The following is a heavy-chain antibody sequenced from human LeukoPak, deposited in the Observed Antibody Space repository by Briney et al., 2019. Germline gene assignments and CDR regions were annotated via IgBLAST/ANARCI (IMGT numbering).Heavy chain of an antibody. CDR2: INARGDT. V-gene: IGHV4-34*01. CDR1: GWSFNDYY. Sequence: SETLSLTCAVYGWSFNDYYWNWIRQPPGKGLEWIGEINARGDTNYNPSLKSRVTISVDTSKKQFSLRLTSLIAADTALYYCARGQVPSARGYNWFDPWGQGTLVTVSS. J-gene: IGHJ5*02. CDR3: ARGQVPSARGYNWFDP. D-gene: IGHD2-2*01.